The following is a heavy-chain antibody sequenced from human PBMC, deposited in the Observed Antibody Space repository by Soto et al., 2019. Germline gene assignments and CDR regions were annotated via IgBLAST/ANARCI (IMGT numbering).Heavy chain of an antibody. Sequence: EVQLLESGGGLVQPGGSLRLSCAASGFPFTNYAMGWVRQAPGKGLEWVSGISDSGSSTYYADSVKGRFTNSRDNSKNPLYLQMNSLRAEDTAVYYCEKGWHYGKSGYFYQWGQGPLVTVPS. J-gene: IGHJ4*02. CDR2: ISDSGSST. CDR1: GFPFTNYA. V-gene: IGHV3-23*01. D-gene: IGHD3-22*01. CDR3: EKGWHYGKSGYFYQ.